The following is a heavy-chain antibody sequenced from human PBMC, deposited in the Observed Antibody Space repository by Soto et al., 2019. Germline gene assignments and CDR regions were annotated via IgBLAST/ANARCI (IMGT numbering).Heavy chain of an antibody. CDR1: GGSMRNYF. CDR3: AAGEASSRNLAPYYLNF. V-gene: IGHV4-59*01. D-gene: IGHD6-13*01. J-gene: IGHJ4*02. CDR2: IHYSWATSFFS. Sequence: PSETLSLTCTVSGGSMRNYFWTWIRQPPGKGLEWIGYIHYSWATSFFSSYNPSLRRRVTISEDTSNNQFSLKLLSVTSADTAVYFCAAGEASSRNLAPYYLNFWGQGTLVTVSS.